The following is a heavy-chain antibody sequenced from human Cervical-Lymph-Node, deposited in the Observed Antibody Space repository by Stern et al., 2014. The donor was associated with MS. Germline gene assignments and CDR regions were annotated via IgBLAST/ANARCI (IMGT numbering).Heavy chain of an antibody. CDR1: GASISSNNW. J-gene: IGHJ4*02. Sequence: QLQLQESGPGRVNPSGTLSLTCTVSGASISSNNWWSWVRQAPGKGLEWVGEIHQNGDTNYNTSFMGRVAMSTDKSKDQLSLELRSVTAADTAVYYCTTEGAVGRAIGWTPGVYWGQGTLVTVS. V-gene: IGHV4-4*02. CDR2: IHQNGDT. D-gene: IGHD6-19*01. CDR3: TTEGAVGRAIGWTPGVY.